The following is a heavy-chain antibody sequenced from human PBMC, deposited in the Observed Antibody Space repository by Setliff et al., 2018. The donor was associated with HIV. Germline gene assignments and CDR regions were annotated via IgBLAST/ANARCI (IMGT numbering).Heavy chain of an antibody. Sequence: GGSLRLSCVASGLTSSNYWMHWVRQAPGKGLVWVSRIDSDGSDTDYADSVGGRFTISRDNAKNTLYLQMTSLRAEDTAVYYCARGPQYNFWGGYLGLWGRGTLVTVSS. V-gene: IGHV3-74*01. J-gene: IGHJ4*02. CDR3: ARGPQYNFWGGYLGL. D-gene: IGHD3-3*01. CDR2: IDSDGSDT. CDR1: GLTSSNYW.